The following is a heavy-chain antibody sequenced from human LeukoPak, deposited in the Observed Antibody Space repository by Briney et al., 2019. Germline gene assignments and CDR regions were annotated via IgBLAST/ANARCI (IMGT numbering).Heavy chain of an antibody. D-gene: IGHD3-10*01. Sequence: ASVKVSCKASGYTFTSYGISWVRQAPGQGLEWMEWISAYNGNTNYAQKLQGRVTMTTDTSTSTAYMELRSLRSEDTAVYYCARQINQGVIIHFDYWGQGTLVTVSS. V-gene: IGHV1-18*01. CDR1: GYTFTSYG. CDR3: ARQINQGVIIHFDY. CDR2: ISAYNGNT. J-gene: IGHJ4*02.